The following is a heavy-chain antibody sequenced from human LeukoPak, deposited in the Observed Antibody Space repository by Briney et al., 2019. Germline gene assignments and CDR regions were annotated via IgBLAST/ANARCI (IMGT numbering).Heavy chain of an antibody. J-gene: IGHJ4*02. CDR1: GGSSTYYS. Sequence: SDTLSLTCTVSGGSSTYYSWNWIRPPAGKGLGWIWRIYTNENTNYNPPIKSRVTMSVDTSKNQFSLKLNSVTAADTAVYYCAREKSVTGSPYYFDYWGQGTLVTVSS. D-gene: IGHD3-9*01. V-gene: IGHV4-4*07. CDR3: AREKSVTGSPYYFDY. CDR2: IYTNENT.